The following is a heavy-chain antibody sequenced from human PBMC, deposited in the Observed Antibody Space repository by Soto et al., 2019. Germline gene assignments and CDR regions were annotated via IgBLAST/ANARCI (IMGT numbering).Heavy chain of an antibody. CDR1: GGTFSSYA. Sequence: GASVKVSCKASGGTFSSYAISWVRQAPGQGPEWMGGIIPIFGTANYAQKFQGRVTITADESTSTAYMELSSLRSEDTAVYYCARPGDHYYDSSGYFDYWGQGTLVTVSS. V-gene: IGHV1-69*13. D-gene: IGHD3-22*01. CDR2: IIPIFGTA. CDR3: ARPGDHYYDSSGYFDY. J-gene: IGHJ4*02.